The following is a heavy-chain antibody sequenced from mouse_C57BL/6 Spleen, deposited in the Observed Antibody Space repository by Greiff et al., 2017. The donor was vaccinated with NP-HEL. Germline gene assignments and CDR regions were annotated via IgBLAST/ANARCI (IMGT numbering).Heavy chain of an antibody. J-gene: IGHJ3*01. Sequence: VQLQQSGPGLVAPSQSLSITCTVSGFSLTSYAISWVRQPPGKGLEWLGVIWTGGGTNYNSALNSRLSISKDNSKSQVFLKMNSLQTDDTARYYCARCDYDEGAFAYWGQGTLVTVSA. CDR1: GFSLTSYA. D-gene: IGHD2-4*01. CDR2: IWTGGGT. CDR3: ARCDYDEGAFAY. V-gene: IGHV2-9-1*01.